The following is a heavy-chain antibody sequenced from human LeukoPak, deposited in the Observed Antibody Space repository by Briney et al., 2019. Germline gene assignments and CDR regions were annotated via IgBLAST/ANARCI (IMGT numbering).Heavy chain of an antibody. CDR3: ARELGRGAFDI. V-gene: IGHV4-39*07. J-gene: IGHJ3*02. CDR1: GGSMSSSSYY. CDR2: IYYSGST. Sequence: PSETLSLTCTVSGGSMSSSSYYWGWIRQPPGKGLEWIGSIYYSGSTYYNPSLKGRVTISVDTSKNQFSLKLSSVTAADTAVYYCARELGRGAFDIWGQGTMVTVSS. D-gene: IGHD7-27*01.